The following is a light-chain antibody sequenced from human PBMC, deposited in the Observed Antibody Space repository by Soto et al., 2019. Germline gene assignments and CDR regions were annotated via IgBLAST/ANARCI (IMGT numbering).Light chain of an antibody. CDR2: GAS. V-gene: IGKV3-15*01. J-gene: IGKJ2*01. CDR3: QQYNNWPPGMYT. CDR1: QSVSSN. Sequence: EIVMTQSPATLSVSPGERATLSCRASQSVSSNLAWYQQKPGQAPRLIIYGASTRATGIPARFSGSGSGTEFTLTISSRQSEDFAVYYCQQYNNWPPGMYTFGQGTKLEIK.